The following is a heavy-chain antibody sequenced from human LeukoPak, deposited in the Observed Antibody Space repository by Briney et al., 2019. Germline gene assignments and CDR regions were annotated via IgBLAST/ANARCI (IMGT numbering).Heavy chain of an antibody. D-gene: IGHD2-2*02. CDR3: ARYCSSTSCYTY. CDR2: IYHSGSA. V-gene: IGHV4-38-2*01. CDR1: GYSISSGYY. Sequence: PSETLSLTCAVSGYSISSGYYWGWIRQPPGKGLEWVGSIYHSGSAYYNPSLKSRVTISVDTSKNQFSLKLSSVTAADTAVYYCARYCSSTSCYTYWGQGTLVTVSS. J-gene: IGHJ4*02.